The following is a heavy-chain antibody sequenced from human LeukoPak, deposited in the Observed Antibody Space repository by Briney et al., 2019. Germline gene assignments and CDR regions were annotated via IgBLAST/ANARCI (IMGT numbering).Heavy chain of an antibody. V-gene: IGHV3-30-3*01. CDR2: ISYDGSNK. J-gene: IGHJ4*02. CDR1: GFTFSSYA. Sequence: GGSLRLSCAASGFTFSSYAMHWVRQAPGKGLEWVAVISYDGSNKYYADSVKGRFTISRDNGKNTLFLQMNSLRAEDAAVYYCVRGNDYGGPHYWGQGTLVTVSS. CDR3: VRGNDYGGPHY. D-gene: IGHD4-23*01.